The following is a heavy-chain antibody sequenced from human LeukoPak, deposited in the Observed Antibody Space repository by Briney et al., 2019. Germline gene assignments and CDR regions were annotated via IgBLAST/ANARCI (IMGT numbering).Heavy chain of an antibody. V-gene: IGHV3-23*01. CDR1: GFTFRTYA. CDR2: ITSGGGST. CDR3: AKTSGAFGAYHFDY. J-gene: IGHJ4*02. Sequence: PGGSLRLSCAASGFTFRTYAMSWVRQAPGKGLEWVSSITSGGGSTYYADSVKGRFTITRDNSRDTLYLQMNSLRAEDTALHYCAKTSGAFGAYHFDYWGQGTLVTVSS. D-gene: IGHD3-10*01.